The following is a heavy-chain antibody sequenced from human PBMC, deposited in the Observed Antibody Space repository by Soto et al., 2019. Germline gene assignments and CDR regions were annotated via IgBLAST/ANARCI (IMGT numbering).Heavy chain of an antibody. D-gene: IGHD6-19*01. CDR1: GFTFSSYA. CDR3: ARQWLATDY. Sequence: QVQLVESGGGVVQPGRSLRLSCAASGFTFSSYAMHWVRQAPGKGLEWVAVISYDGSNKHYADSVKGRFTISRDNSKNTLYLQMNSLRAEDTAVYYCARQWLATDYWGQGTLVTVSS. J-gene: IGHJ4*02. CDR2: ISYDGSNK. V-gene: IGHV3-30-3*01.